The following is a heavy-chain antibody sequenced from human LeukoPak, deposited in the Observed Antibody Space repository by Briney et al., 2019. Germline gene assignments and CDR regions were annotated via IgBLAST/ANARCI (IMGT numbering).Heavy chain of an antibody. CDR1: GFTFSSYG. Sequence: AGTSLRLSCAAPGFTFSSYGMHWVRQAPGKGPEWVAVISYDGSNKYYADSVKGRFTISRDNSKSSLFLQMNSLRAEDTAVYYCAREYCGAECYSGVDYWGQGTLVTVSS. CDR2: ISYDGSNK. D-gene: IGHD2-21*01. V-gene: IGHV3-30*03. J-gene: IGHJ4*02. CDR3: AREYCGAECYSGVDY.